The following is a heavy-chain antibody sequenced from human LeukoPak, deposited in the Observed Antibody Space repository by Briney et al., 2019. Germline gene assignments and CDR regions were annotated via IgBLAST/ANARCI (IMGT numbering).Heavy chain of an antibody. CDR2: IKQDGSEK. V-gene: IGHV3-7*01. D-gene: IGHD3-10*01. J-gene: IGHJ4*02. CDR3: ARERFGESESNDY. Sequence: GGSLRLSCAASGFTFSSYWMSWVRQAPGKGLEWVANIKQDGSEKYYVDSVKGRFTISRDNSKNSLYLQMNSLRAEDTAVYYCARERFGESESNDYWGQRTLVTVSS. CDR1: GFTFSSYW.